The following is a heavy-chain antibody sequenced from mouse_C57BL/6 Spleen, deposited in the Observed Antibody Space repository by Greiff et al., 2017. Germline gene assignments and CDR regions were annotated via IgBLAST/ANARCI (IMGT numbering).Heavy chain of an antibody. J-gene: IGHJ3*01. CDR3: AREETGRSWFAY. CDR2: ISDGGSYT. Sequence: EVKLMESGGGLVKPGGSLKLSCAASGFTFSSYAMSWVRQTPEKRLEWVATISDGGSYTYYPDNVKGRFTISRDNAKNNLYLQMSHLKSEDTAMYYCAREETGRSWFAYWGQGTLVTVSA. D-gene: IGHD4-1*01. CDR1: GFTFSSYA. V-gene: IGHV5-4*01.